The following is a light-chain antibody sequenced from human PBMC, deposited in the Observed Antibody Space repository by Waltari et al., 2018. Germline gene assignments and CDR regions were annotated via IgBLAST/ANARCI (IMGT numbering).Light chain of an antibody. V-gene: IGLV2-11*01. Sequence: QSALTQPRSVSGSPGQSATIPCTGTSSDVGGYHYCSWYQQPPGKAPNLMIYDVSKRPSGVPVRFSGSKSGNTASLTISGLQAEDEADYYCCSYAGSLWVFGGGTKLTVL. J-gene: IGLJ3*02. CDR2: DVS. CDR3: CSYAGSLWV. CDR1: SSDVGGYHY.